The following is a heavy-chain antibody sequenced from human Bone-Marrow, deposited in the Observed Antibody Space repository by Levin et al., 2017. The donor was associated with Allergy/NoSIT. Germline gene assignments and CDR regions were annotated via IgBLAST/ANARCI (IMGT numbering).Heavy chain of an antibody. CDR3: ASGYTSGY. D-gene: IGHD6-19*01. CDR1: GFTFSSYW. J-gene: IGHJ4*02. Sequence: GESLKISCAASGFTFSSYWVGWVRQAPGKGLEWVANINQDGSEKHYVDSVKGRFTVSRDNAKNSLYLQMNSLRAEDTAVYYCASGYTSGYWGQGTLVTVSS. V-gene: IGHV3-7*01. CDR2: INQDGSEK.